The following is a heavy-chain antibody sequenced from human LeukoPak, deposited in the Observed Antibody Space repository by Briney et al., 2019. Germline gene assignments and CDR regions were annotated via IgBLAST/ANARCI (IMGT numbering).Heavy chain of an antibody. D-gene: IGHD6-13*01. V-gene: IGHV3-9*01. CDR3: AKFHPGTGFDY. CDR2: ISWNSGSI. J-gene: IGHJ4*02. CDR1: GFTFDDYA. Sequence: PGRSLRLSCAASGFTFDDYAMHWVRHAPGKGLEWDSGISWNSGSIGYADSVKGRFAISGDNAKNSLYLQMNSLRAEDTALYYCAKFHPGTGFDYWGQGTLVTVSS.